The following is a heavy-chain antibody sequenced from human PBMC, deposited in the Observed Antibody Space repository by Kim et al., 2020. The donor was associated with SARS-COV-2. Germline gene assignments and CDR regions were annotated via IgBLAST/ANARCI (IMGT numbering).Heavy chain of an antibody. D-gene: IGHD3-10*01. J-gene: IGHJ6*02. CDR1: GFTFSSYS. Sequence: GGSLRLSCAASGFTFSSYSMNWVRQAPGKGLEWVSSISSSSSYIYYADSVKGRFTISRDNAKNSLYLQMNSLRAEDTAVYYCARGGELFMVRGPGSYYYGMDVWGQGTTVTVSS. CDR3: ARGGELFMVRGPGSYYYGMDV. CDR2: ISSSSSYI. V-gene: IGHV3-21*01.